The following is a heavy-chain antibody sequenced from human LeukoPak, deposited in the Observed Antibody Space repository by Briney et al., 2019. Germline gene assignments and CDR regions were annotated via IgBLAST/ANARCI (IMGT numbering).Heavy chain of an antibody. CDR1: GFSFTAYA. Sequence: GGSLRLSCAASGFSFTAYAMSWFRQTPGKGLEWVANIHDDGRVTNYVDSVKGRFTISRDNARNSVYLQMNSLRAEDTAVYYCARYGGDYYFDYWGQGTLVTVSS. D-gene: IGHD2-21*02. CDR3: ARYGGDYYFDY. J-gene: IGHJ4*02. CDR2: IHDDGRVT. V-gene: IGHV3-7*01.